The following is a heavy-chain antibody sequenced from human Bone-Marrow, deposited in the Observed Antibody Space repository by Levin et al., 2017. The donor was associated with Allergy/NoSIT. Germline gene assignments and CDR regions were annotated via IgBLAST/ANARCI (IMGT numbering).Heavy chain of an antibody. CDR2: IYSGGST. V-gene: IGHV4-61*01. Sequence: PSETLSLTCTVSGGSVSSRSYYWSWIRQSPGRGLEWIGYIYSGGSTNYNPSLRGRVTISADTSKNQFSLRLNSVSAADTAVYYCARGGTTATTAEYFQHWGQGTLVSVSS. J-gene: IGHJ1*01. CDR3: ARGGTTATTAEYFQH. D-gene: IGHD4-17*01. CDR1: GGSVSSRSYY.